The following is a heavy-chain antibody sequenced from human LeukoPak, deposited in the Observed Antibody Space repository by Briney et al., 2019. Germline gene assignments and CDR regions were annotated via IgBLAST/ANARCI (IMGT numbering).Heavy chain of an antibody. D-gene: IGHD5-24*01. CDR3: TTTLRDGYGSIDY. CDR1: GFTFGDYA. V-gene: IGHV3-15*01. J-gene: IGHJ4*02. Sequence: GGSLRLSCTASGFTFGDYAMSWVRQAPGKGLEWVGRIKSKTDGGTTDYAAPVKGRFTISRDDSKNTLYLQMNSLKTEDTAVYYCTTTLRDGYGSIDYWGQGTLVTVSS. CDR2: IKSKTDGGTT.